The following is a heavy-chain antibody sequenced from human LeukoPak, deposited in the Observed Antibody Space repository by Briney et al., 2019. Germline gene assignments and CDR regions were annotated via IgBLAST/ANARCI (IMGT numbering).Heavy chain of an antibody. Sequence: PGGSLRLSCVGSGFSVTTNNMYWVRQAPGKGLECVSAFHAGGGPDYADSVRDRFTISRDNSKNTLYLQMNSLRAEDTAVYFCGRRFCNSCPLDFWGQGTLVTVSS. CDR2: FHAGGGP. CDR1: GFSVTTNN. V-gene: IGHV3-66*04. J-gene: IGHJ4*02. D-gene: IGHD2-21*01. CDR3: GRRFCNSCPLDF.